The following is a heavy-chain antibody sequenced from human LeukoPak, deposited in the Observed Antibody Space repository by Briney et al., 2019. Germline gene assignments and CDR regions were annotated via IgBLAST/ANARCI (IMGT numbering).Heavy chain of an antibody. CDR1: GFTVTSNY. D-gene: IGHD1-1*01. CDR2: IYSGGST. Sequence: GGSLRLSCAASGFTVTSNYMSWVRQAPGKGLEWVSGIYSGGSTHYADSVKGRFTISRDNAKNSLYLQMNSLRAEDTAVYYCARDKTEYFDYWGQGTLVTVSS. CDR3: ARDKTEYFDY. V-gene: IGHV3-53*01. J-gene: IGHJ4*02.